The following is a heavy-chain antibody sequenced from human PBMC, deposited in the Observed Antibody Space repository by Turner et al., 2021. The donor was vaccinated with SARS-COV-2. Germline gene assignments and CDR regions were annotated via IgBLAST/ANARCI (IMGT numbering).Heavy chain of an antibody. Sequence: QLQLQESGPGLVKPSETLSLTCTVSGGSISSSNYYWGWIRQPPGKGLEWIGGIYYSGRTYYNPSLKSRVTISVDTSKNQFSLKLSAVTAADTAVYYCARLLNPGSYYYYYYGMDVWGQGTTVTVSS. D-gene: IGHD3-10*01. CDR2: IYYSGRT. CDR1: GGSISSSNYY. CDR3: ARLLNPGSYYYYYYGMDV. V-gene: IGHV4-39*01. J-gene: IGHJ6*02.